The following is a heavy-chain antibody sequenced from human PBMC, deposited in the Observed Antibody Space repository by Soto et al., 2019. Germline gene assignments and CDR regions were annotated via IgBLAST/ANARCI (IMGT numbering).Heavy chain of an antibody. J-gene: IGHJ5*02. CDR3: ARHYSEDFWSGYPAPTGFDP. D-gene: IGHD3-3*01. CDR2: IYYSGST. V-gene: IGHV4-59*08. CDR1: GGSISSYY. Sequence: SETLSLTCTVSGGSISSYYWSWIRQPPGKGLEWIGYIYYSGSTNYNPSLKSRVTISVDTSKNQFSLKLSSVTAADTAVYYCARHYSEDFWSGYPAPTGFDPWGQGTLVTVSS.